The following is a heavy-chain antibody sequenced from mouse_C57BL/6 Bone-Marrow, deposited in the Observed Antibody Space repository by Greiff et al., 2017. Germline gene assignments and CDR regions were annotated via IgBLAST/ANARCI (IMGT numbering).Heavy chain of an antibody. J-gene: IGHJ3*01. V-gene: IGHV2-2*01. Sequence: VQLQQSGPGLVQPSQSLSITCTVSGFSLTSYGVHWVRQSPGQGLEWLGVIWSGGSTDYNAAFISRLSISKDTSKSQVFFIMNSLQADDTAIYYCARNFYYGYDAGFAYWGQGTLVTVSA. D-gene: IGHD2-2*01. CDR2: IWSGGST. CDR3: ARNFYYGYDAGFAY. CDR1: GFSLTSYG.